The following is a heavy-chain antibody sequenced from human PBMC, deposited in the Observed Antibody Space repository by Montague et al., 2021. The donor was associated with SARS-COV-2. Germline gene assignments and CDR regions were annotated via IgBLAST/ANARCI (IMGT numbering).Heavy chain of an antibody. D-gene: IGHD3-3*01. J-gene: IGHJ4*02. CDR3: ARNGSGRSDLAD. V-gene: IGHV4-4*02. Sequence: SETLSLTCVVSGDSISTVNWWTWVSLPPGKGLEWVGEIYHIGRTKYKPSLQSRVSMSVVKSWNQFSLRLTSAPAAVMAIYYLARNGSGRSDLADWGQRTLVTVSS. CDR1: GDSISTVNW. CDR2: IYHIGRT.